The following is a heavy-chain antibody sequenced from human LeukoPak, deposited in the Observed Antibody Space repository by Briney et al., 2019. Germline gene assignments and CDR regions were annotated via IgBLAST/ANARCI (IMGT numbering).Heavy chain of an antibody. CDR2: IKQDGSEK. Sequence: PGGSLRLSCAAPGFSFSYYWMSWVRQAPGKGLEWVANIKQDGSEKYYVDSVKRRFTISRDNAKKSLYLQMNSLRVEDTAVYYCARDAEVGTLFGVLSRYNWFDPWGQGALVTVSS. CDR1: GFSFSYYW. V-gene: IGHV3-7*01. CDR3: ARDAEVGTLFGVLSRYNWFDP. D-gene: IGHD3-3*01. J-gene: IGHJ5*02.